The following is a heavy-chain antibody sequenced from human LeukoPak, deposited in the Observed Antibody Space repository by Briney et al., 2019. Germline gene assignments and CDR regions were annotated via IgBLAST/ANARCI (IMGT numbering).Heavy chain of an antibody. V-gene: IGHV4-39*01. CDR2: IYYSWST. CDR3: ARRKRGGLLLIRVFDY. D-gene: IGHD3-22*01. CDR1: GGSISSSSYS. J-gene: IGHJ4*02. Sequence: SETLSLTCTVSGGSISSSSYSWGWIRQPPGKGLEWIGSIYYSWSTYYNPSLKSRVTISVDTSKNQFSLKLSSVTAADTAVYYCARRKRGGLLLIRVFDYWGQGTLVTVSS.